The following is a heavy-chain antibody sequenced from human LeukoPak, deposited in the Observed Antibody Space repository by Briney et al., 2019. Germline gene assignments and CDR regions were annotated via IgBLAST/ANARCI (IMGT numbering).Heavy chain of an antibody. D-gene: IGHD3-16*01. J-gene: IGHJ6*03. CDR2: IYYSGNT. Sequence: PSETLSLTCTFSGGSISSYYWIWIRQPPGKGLEWIGFIYYSGNTNYNPSLKSRVTISVDTSKNQFSLRLSSVTAADTAVYYCARVGSYVYYYYMDVWGKGTTVTVSS. V-gene: IGHV4-59*01. CDR3: ARVGSYVYYYYMDV. CDR1: GGSISSYY.